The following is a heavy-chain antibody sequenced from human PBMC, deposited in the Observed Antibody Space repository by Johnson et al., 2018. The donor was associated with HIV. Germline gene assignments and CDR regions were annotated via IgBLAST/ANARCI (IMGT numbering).Heavy chain of an antibody. D-gene: IGHD3-10*01. CDR3: ARDRPYYYGSGDAFDI. J-gene: IGHJ3*02. V-gene: IGHV3-7*03. CDR1: GFTFSSYW. Sequence: VQLVESGGGLVQPGGSLRLSCEASGFTFSSYWMSWVRQAPGKGLEWVANIKQDGSEKYSVDSLKGRFTISRDTAKSTLYLQMNSLRAEDTAVYYCARDRPYYYGSGDAFDIWGQGTMVTVSS. CDR2: IKQDGSEK.